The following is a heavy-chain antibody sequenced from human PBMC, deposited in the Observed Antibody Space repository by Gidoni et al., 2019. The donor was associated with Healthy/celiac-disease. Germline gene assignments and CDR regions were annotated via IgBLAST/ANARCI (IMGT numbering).Heavy chain of an antibody. D-gene: IGHD3-10*01. CDR2: ISSSGSTI. CDR3: ARAQRVRGVIIMEDYFDY. CDR1: GFTFSSYE. J-gene: IGHJ4*02. Sequence: EVQLVESGGGLVQPGGSLRLSCAASGFTFSSYEMNWVRQAPGKGLEWVSYISSSGSTIYYADSVKGRFTISRDNAKNSLYLQMNSLRAEDTAVYYCARAQRVRGVIIMEDYFDYWGQGTLVTVSS. V-gene: IGHV3-48*03.